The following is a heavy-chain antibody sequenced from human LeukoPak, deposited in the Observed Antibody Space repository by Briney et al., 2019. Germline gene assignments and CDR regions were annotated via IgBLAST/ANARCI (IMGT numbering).Heavy chain of an antibody. D-gene: IGHD4-11*01. CDR2: INHSGST. CDR3: ARHSRVTSWVMDV. CDR1: GGSFSGYY. Sequence: PSETLSLTCAVYGGSFSGYYWSWIRQPPGKGLEWIGEINHSGSTNYNPSLKSRVTISVDTSKNQFSLKLSSVTAADTAVYYCARHSRVTSWVMDVWGQGTTVAVSS. V-gene: IGHV4-34*01. J-gene: IGHJ6*02.